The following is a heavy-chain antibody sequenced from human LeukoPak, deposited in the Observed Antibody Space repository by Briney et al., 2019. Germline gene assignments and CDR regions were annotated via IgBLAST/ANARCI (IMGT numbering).Heavy chain of an antibody. CDR2: IKSKTDGGTT. D-gene: IGHD2-21*02. CDR3: ARVGTYCGGDCLDY. V-gene: IGHV3-15*01. Sequence: PGGSLRLSCAASGFTFSNAWMSWVRQAPGKGLEWVGRIKSKTDGGTTDYAAPVKGRFTISRDDSKNTLYLQMNSLKTEDTAVYYCARVGTYCGGDCLDYWGQGTLVTVSS. J-gene: IGHJ4*02. CDR1: GFTFSNAW.